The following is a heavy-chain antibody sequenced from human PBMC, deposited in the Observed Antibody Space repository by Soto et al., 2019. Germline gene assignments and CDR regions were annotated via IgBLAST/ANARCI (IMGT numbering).Heavy chain of an antibody. D-gene: IGHD2-2*01. CDR1: GFTFSSYA. V-gene: IGHV3-64D*06. CDR3: VKDRHCSSTSCSSDFDY. Sequence: GGSLRLSCSASGFTFSSYAMHWVRQAPGKGLEYVSAISSNGGSTYYADSVKGRFTISRDNSKNTLYLQMSSLRAEDTAVYYCVKDRHCSSTSCSSDFDYWGQGTLVTVSS. J-gene: IGHJ4*02. CDR2: ISSNGGST.